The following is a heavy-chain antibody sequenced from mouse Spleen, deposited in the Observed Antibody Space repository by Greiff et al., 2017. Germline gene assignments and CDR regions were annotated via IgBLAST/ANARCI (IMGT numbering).Heavy chain of an antibody. CDR3: ASMITTGFAY. Sequence: EVKVVESGGGLVKPGGSLKLSCAASGFTFSSYAMSWVRQTPEKRLEWVATISSGGSYTYYPDSVKGRFTISRDNAKNTLYLQMSSLRSEDTAMYYCASMITTGFAYWGQGTLVTVSA. CDR2: ISSGGSYT. D-gene: IGHD2-4*01. V-gene: IGHV5-9-1*01. J-gene: IGHJ3*01. CDR1: GFTFSSYA.